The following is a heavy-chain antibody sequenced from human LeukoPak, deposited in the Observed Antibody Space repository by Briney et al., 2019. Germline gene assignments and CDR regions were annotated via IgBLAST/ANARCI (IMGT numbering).Heavy chain of an antibody. CDR2: INHSGST. CDR3: ANPTGDDGY. J-gene: IGHJ4*02. Sequence: SETLSLTCAVYGGSFSGYYWSWIRQPPGKGLEWIGEINHSGSTNYNPSLKSRVTISVDTSKNQFSLKLSSVTAGDMAVYYCANPTGDDGYWGQGTLVTVSS. V-gene: IGHV4-34*01. D-gene: IGHD7-27*01. CDR1: GGSFSGYY.